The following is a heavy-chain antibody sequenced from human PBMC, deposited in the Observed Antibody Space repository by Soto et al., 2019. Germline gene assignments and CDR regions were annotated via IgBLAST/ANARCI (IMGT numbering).Heavy chain of an antibody. J-gene: IGHJ6*02. CDR2: IYHSGNT. CDR1: GGSISSSNW. Sequence: SETLSLTCAVSGGSISSSNWWNWVRQPPGKGLEWIGEIYHSGNTNYNPSLKSRVTISVDKSKNQFSLKLSSVTAADTAVYYCASFKPALYYYGMDVWGQGTTVTVSS. CDR3: ASFKPALYYYGMDV. V-gene: IGHV4-4*02.